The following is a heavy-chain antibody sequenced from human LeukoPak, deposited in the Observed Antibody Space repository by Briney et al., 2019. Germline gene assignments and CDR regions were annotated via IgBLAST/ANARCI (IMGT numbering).Heavy chain of an antibody. CDR2: ISAYNGNT. CDR3: ARDRAMVRGVTIDFFDY. D-gene: IGHD3-10*01. V-gene: IGHV1-18*01. CDR1: GYTFTSYG. Sequence: GASVKVSCKASGYTFTSYGISWVRQAPGQGLEWMGWISAYNGNTNYVQKLQGRVTMTTDTSTSTAYMELRSLRSDDTAVYYCARDRAMVRGVTIDFFDYWGQGTLVTVSS. J-gene: IGHJ4*02.